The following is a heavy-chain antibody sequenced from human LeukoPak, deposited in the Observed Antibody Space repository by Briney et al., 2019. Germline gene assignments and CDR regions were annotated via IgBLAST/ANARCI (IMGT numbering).Heavy chain of an antibody. CDR2: MNPNTGNT. J-gene: IGHJ6*03. CDR3: ARGFWGVDYHYLDV. D-gene: IGHD3-16*01. CDR1: GYTFTTYN. Sequence: GASVKVSCKASGYTFTTYNTNWVRQATGQGLEWMGWMNPNTGNTGYAQKFQGRVTMTRDTSISAAYMDLSSLRSEDTAVYCCARGFWGVDYHYLDVWGKGTTVIVSS. V-gene: IGHV1-8*01.